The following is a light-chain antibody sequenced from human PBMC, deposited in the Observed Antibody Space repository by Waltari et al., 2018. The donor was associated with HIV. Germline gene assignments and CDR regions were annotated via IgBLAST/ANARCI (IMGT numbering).Light chain of an antibody. CDR2: GAS. CDR1: QSVNTN. V-gene: IGKV3-15*01. CDR3: HQYNNWPYT. Sequence: MLQSSDILPVSPREGVTFTCRASQSVNTNVAWYQQRPGQAPRLLIYGASTRAAGFPARFSGGGSGTEFTLTISSLQSEDFVLYFCHQYNNWPYTFGQGTKLDIK. J-gene: IGKJ2*01.